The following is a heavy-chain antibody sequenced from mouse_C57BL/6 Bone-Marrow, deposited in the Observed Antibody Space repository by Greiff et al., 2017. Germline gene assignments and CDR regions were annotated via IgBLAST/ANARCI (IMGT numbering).Heavy chain of an antibody. CDR2: ISDGGSYT. J-gene: IGHJ2*01. CDR1: GFTFSSYA. V-gene: IGHV5-4*03. CDR3: ARGGPLRDYCDY. D-gene: IGHD1-1*01. Sequence: EVKLQESGGGLVKPGGSLKLSCAASGFTFSSYAMSWVRQTPEKRLEWVATISDGGSYTYYPDNVKGRFTISRDNAKNNLYLQMSHLKSEDTAMYYCARGGPLRDYCDYWGQGTTLTVSS.